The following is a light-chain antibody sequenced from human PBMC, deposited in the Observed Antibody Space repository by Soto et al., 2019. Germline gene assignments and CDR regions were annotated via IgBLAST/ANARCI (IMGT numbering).Light chain of an antibody. CDR3: QQDNHWPRT. Sequence: EIVMTQSPGTLSVSPGERATLSCRASQSVSSNLAWYQQKPGQAPRLLIYGASTRATGIPARFSGSGSGTEFTLTISSLPSEDVAVYYCQQDNHWPRTVGRATKVEI. V-gene: IGKV3-15*01. CDR2: GAS. J-gene: IGKJ1*01. CDR1: QSVSSN.